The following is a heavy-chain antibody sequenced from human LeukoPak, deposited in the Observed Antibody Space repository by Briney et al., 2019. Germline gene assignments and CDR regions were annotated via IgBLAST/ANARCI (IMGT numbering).Heavy chain of an antibody. CDR1: GGSISSYY. V-gene: IGHV4-59*12. CDR2: IYYSGST. CDR3: ARDGFDILTGYFHY. Sequence: SETLSLTCTVSGGSISSYYWSWIRQPPGKGLEWIGYIYYSGSTNYNPSLKSRVTISVATSKNQFSLELSSVTAADTAVYYCARDGFDILTGYFHYWGQGTLVTVSS. J-gene: IGHJ4*02. D-gene: IGHD3-9*01.